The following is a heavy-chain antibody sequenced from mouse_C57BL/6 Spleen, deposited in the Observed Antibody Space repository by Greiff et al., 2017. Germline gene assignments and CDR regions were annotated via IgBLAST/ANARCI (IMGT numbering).Heavy chain of an antibody. CDR1: GFTFSDYY. CDR3: ARSDSNDYAMDY. V-gene: IGHV5-16*01. D-gene: IGHD2-5*01. Sequence: EVQVEESEGGLVQPGSSMKLSCTASGFTFSDYYMAWVRQVPEKGLEWVANINYDGSSTYYLDSLKSRFILSRDNAKNIRYLQMSSLKAEDTATYYCARSDSNDYAMDYWGQGTSVTVSS. J-gene: IGHJ4*01. CDR2: INYDGSST.